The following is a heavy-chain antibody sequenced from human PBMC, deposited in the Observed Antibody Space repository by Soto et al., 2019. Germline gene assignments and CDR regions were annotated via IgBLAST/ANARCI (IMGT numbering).Heavy chain of an antibody. D-gene: IGHD3-9*01. CDR1: GGSTSSSSYY. CDR2: IYYSGST. J-gene: IGHJ4*02. V-gene: IGHV4-39*01. CDR3: ARHANDWLFKPFAS. Sequence: SETLSLTCTVSGGSTSSSSYYWGWIRQPPGKGLEWIGSIYYSGSTYYNPSLKSRVTISVDTSKNQFSLKLSSVTAADTALYYCARHANDWLFKPFASWGQGTLVTVSS.